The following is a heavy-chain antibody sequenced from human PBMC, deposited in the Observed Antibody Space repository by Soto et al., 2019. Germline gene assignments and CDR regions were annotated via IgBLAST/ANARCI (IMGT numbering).Heavy chain of an antibody. CDR3: ATDPRAPDH. CDR1: GVGFSNYG. J-gene: IGHJ4*02. V-gene: IGHV3-23*01. CDR2: ISASGDST. Sequence: VHLLESGGGLVQPGGSLKLSCATSGVGFSNYGMSWVRQAPGKGLEWVSGISASGDSTYYADPVKGRFTISGDNSKRTLYLQIKSLRAEDTAIYYCATDPRAPDHWGQGTQATVS.